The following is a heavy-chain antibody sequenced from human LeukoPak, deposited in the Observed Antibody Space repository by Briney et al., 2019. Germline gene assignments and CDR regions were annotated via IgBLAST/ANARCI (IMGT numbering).Heavy chain of an antibody. D-gene: IGHD3-3*01. CDR2: IKQDGSEK. CDR3: ARDSRSGDFWSGTFDY. J-gene: IGHJ4*02. Sequence: GSLRLSCAASGFTFSSYWMSWVRQAPGKGLEWVANIKQDGSEKYYVDSVKGRFTISRDNAKNSLYLQMNSLRAEDTAVYYCARDSRSGDFWSGTFDYWGQGTLVTVSS. CDR1: GFTFSSYW. V-gene: IGHV3-7*01.